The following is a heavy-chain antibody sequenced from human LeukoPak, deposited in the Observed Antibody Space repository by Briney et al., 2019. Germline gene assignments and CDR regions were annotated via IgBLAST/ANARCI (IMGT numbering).Heavy chain of an antibody. D-gene: IGHD1-14*01. CDR2: IYSGGST. V-gene: IGHV3-53*01. Sequence: GGSVRLSCAASGFTVSSNYMSWVRQAPGKGLEWVSSIYSGGSTYYADSVKGRFTISRDNSKNTVYLQMNSLRAEDTAVYFCARVRLDRSERNLDAFENWGQGTMVTVS. J-gene: IGHJ3*02. CDR1: GFTVSSNY. CDR3: ARVRLDRSERNLDAFEN.